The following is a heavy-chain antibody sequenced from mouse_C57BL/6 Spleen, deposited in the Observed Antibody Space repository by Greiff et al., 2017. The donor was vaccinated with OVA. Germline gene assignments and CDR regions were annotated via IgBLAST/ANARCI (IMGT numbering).Heavy chain of an antibody. CDR3: ARSVYYYGSRYAMDY. CDR1: GYAFSSSW. CDR2: IYPGDGDT. V-gene: IGHV1-82*01. Sequence: QVQLQQSGPELVKPGASVKISCKASGYAFSSSWMNWVKQRPGKGLEWIGRIYPGDGDTNYNGKFKGKATLTADKSSSTAYMQLSSLTSEDSAVYFGARSVYYYGSRYAMDYWGQGTSVTVSS. J-gene: IGHJ4*01. D-gene: IGHD1-1*01.